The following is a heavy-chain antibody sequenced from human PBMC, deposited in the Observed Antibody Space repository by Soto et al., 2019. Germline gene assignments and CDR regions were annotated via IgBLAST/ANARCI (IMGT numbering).Heavy chain of an antibody. CDR3: ARYVGGSYSPIDY. CDR1: GGPISSNNKY. V-gene: IGHV4-39*01. J-gene: IGHJ4*02. Sequence: QLQLQEAGPGLVKPSETLSLTCTVSGGPISSNNKYWGWIRQPPGKGLEWIGSIYYSGSTYYNPSLKSRVTISVDTSKNQFSLKLSSVTAADTALYYCARYVGGSYSPIDYWGQGTLVSVSS. CDR2: IYYSGST. D-gene: IGHD1-26*01.